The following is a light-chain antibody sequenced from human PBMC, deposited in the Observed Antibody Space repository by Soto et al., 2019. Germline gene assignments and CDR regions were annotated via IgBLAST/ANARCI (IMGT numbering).Light chain of an antibody. CDR3: NSYAGSNNVV. CDR1: SSDVGGYNY. CDR2: EVS. J-gene: IGLJ2*01. Sequence: QSVLTQPPSASGSPGQSVTISCTGTSSDVGGYNYVSWYQQHPGKAPKLMIYEVSKRPSGVPDRFSGSKSGNTASLTVAGLQAEEEADYYCNSYAGSNNVVFGGGTKLTVL. V-gene: IGLV2-8*01.